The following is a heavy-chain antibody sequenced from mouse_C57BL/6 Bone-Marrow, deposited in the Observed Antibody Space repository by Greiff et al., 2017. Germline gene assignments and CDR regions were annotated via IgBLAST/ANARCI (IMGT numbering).Heavy chain of an antibody. V-gene: IGHV5-9-1*02. CDR3: TRIYYDYDGAWFAY. D-gene: IGHD2-4*01. CDR1: GFTFSSYA. J-gene: IGHJ3*01. CDR2: ISSGGDYI. Sequence: EVQLVESGEGLVKPGGSLKLSCAASGFTFSSYAMSWVRQTPEKRLEWVAYISSGGDYIYYADTVKGRFTISRDNARNTLYLQMSSLKSEDTAMYYCTRIYYDYDGAWFAYWGQGTLVTVSA.